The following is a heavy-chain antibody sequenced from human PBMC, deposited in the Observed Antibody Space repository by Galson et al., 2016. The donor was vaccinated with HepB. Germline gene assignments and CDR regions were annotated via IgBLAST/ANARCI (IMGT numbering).Heavy chain of an antibody. CDR3: AKGRVHCSGKRCSGVDYYSYGLDV. D-gene: IGHD2-15*01. V-gene: IGHV3-23*01. CDR1: GFTFSNFA. J-gene: IGHJ6*02. Sequence: SLRLSCAASGFTFSNFALNWVRQAPGKGLQWVSGISGSGGSTYYAGSVRGRFTISRDNSKSTVYLQMNSLRAEDTAVYYCAKGRVHCSGKRCSGVDYYSYGLDVWGQGTTVTVSS. CDR2: ISGSGGST.